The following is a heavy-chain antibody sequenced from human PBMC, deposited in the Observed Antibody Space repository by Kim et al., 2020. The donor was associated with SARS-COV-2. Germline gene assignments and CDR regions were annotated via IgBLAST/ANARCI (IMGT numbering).Heavy chain of an antibody. D-gene: IGHD2-2*01. V-gene: IGHV1-69*13. CDR3: ARDIVVVPAASSLSWFDP. Sequence: SVKVSCKASGGTFSSYAISWVRQAPGQGLEWMGGIIPIFGTANYAQKFQDRVTITADESTSTAYMELSSLRSEDTAVYYCARDIVVVPAASSLSWFDPWGQGTLVTVSS. J-gene: IGHJ5*02. CDR2: IIPIFGTA. CDR1: GGTFSSYA.